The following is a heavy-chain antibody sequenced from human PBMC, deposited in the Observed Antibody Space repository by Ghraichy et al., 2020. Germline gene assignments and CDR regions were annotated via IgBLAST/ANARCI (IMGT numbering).Heavy chain of an antibody. D-gene: IGHD3-10*01. J-gene: IGHJ4*02. Sequence: ESLNISCTVSGGSISSYYWSWIRQPPGKGLEWIGYIYYSGSTNYNPSLKSRVTISVDTSKNQFSLKLSSVTAADTAVYYCARDQGYYGIDYWGQGTLVTVSS. V-gene: IGHV4-59*01. CDR2: IYYSGST. CDR3: ARDQGYYGIDY. CDR1: GGSISSYY.